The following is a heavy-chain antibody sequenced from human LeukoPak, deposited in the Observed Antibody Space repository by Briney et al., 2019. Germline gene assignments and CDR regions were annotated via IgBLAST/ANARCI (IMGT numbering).Heavy chain of an antibody. V-gene: IGHV3-23*01. J-gene: IGHJ4*02. D-gene: IGHD3-9*01. CDR3: AKPLQDHDIYDS. Sequence: GGSLRLSCAASGFTFSRYVMNWVRQAPGKGLEWVSAISVSGDRAYYADSVKGRFTISRDNAKNTLYLQMNSLRVEDTAIYFCAKPLQDHDIYDSWGQGTLVTVSS. CDR2: ISVSGDRA. CDR1: GFTFSRYV.